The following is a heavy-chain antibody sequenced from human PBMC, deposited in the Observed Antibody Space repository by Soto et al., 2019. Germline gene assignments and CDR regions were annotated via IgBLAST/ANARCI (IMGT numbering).Heavy chain of an antibody. CDR2: ISGSGGAT. Sequence: GGSLRLSCAASGFTFSKYAVSWVRQAPGKGLEWVSGISGSGGATYYADSVKGRFTISRDNSKSTLYLQMNSPRAEDTAVYYCAKAIWPNSPRHFDYWGQGTPVTVSS. CDR3: AKAIWPNSPRHFDY. CDR1: GFTFSKYA. V-gene: IGHV3-23*01. D-gene: IGHD1-1*01. J-gene: IGHJ4*02.